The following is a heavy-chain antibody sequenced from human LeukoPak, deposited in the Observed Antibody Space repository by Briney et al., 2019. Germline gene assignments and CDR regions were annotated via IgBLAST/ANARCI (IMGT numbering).Heavy chain of an antibody. V-gene: IGHV3-23*01. CDR2: ISSGAST. D-gene: IGHD6-19*01. CDR3: AKDRSSGWTNWFDP. Sequence: GGSLRLSCAASGFTFSNYAMGWVRQAPGKGLEWVSAISSGASTYYADSVKGRFTISRDNSKDTLYLQMNSLRAEDTAVYYCAKDRSSGWTNWFDPWGQGTLVTVSS. J-gene: IGHJ5*02. CDR1: GFTFSNYA.